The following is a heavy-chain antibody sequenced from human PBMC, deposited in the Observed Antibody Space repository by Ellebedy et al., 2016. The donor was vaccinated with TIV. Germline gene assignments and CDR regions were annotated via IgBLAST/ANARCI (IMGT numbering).Heavy chain of an antibody. V-gene: IGHV3-23*01. D-gene: IGHD3-10*01. CDR2: ISGSGGST. CDR1: GFTFSSYA. Sequence: ETLSLXXAASGFTFSSYAMSWVRQAPGKGLEWVSAISGSGGSTYYADSVKGRFTISRDNSKNTLYLQMNSLRAEDTAVYYCAKSGVSGSGSYYVGYFDYWGQGTLVTVSS. CDR3: AKSGVSGSGSYYVGYFDY. J-gene: IGHJ4*02.